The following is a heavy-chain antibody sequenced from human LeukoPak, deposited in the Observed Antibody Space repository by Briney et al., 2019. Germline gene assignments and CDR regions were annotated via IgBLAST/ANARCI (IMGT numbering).Heavy chain of an antibody. Sequence: SETLSLTCAAYGGSFSGYYWSWIRQPPGKGLEWIGEINHSGSTNYNPSLKSRVTISVDTSKNQFSLKLSSVTAADTAVYYCAITYYDFWSGYYYRDWGQGTLVTVSS. V-gene: IGHV4-34*01. D-gene: IGHD3-3*01. CDR1: GGSFSGYY. J-gene: IGHJ4*02. CDR3: AITYYDFWSGYYYRD. CDR2: INHSGST.